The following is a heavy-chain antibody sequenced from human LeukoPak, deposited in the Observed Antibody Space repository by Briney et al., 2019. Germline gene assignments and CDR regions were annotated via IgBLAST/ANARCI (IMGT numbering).Heavy chain of an antibody. J-gene: IGHJ4*02. CDR3: ARAEHDYVWGSYRYTLHFDY. V-gene: IGHV1-2*02. D-gene: IGHD3-16*02. Sequence: ASVKVSCKASEYAFTGYYMNWVRQAPGQGLEWMGWINPNSGGTNYAQKFQGRVTMTRDTSISTAYMELSRLRSDDTAVYYCARAEHDYVWGSYRYTLHFDYWGQGILVTVSS. CDR1: EYAFTGYY. CDR2: INPNSGGT.